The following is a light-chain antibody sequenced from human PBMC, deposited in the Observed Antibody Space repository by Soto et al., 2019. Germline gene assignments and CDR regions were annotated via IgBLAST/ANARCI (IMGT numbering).Light chain of an antibody. J-gene: IGKJ4*01. CDR1: QGLSSY. CDR2: AAS. V-gene: IGKV1-9*01. CDR3: QQLTSYPLT. Sequence: DIQLTQSPSFLSASVGDRVTITCRASQGLSSYLAWYQQKPGKAPKLLIYAASTLQSGVPSIFSGSGSRTEFTLTTSSLQPEDFATYYCQQLTSYPLTFGGGTKVEIK.